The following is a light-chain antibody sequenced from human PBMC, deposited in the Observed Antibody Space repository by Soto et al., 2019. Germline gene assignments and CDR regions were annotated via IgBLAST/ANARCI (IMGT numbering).Light chain of an antibody. V-gene: IGKV3-15*01. J-gene: IGKJ2*01. CDR2: DVS. CDR1: QGVTTN. CDR3: QQYNNWPPLYT. Sequence: EIVMTQSPAALSVSPGERATLSCRAGQGVTTNFAWYQQKSGQSPRLLIYDVSIRATGVPARFSGTGSETDFTLTISSLQSEDFAVYYCQQYNNWPPLYTFGQGTKLEIK.